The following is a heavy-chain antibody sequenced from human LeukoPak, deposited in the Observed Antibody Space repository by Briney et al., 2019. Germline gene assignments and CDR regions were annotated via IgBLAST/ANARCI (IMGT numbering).Heavy chain of an antibody. CDR1: GFTFNTYG. D-gene: IGHD6-19*01. Sequence: GGSLRLSCAASGFTFNTYGMHWVRQAPGKGLEWVAFIQYDGSIKYYGDSVKGRFTISRDNSKNTLYLQMNSLRPEDTAVYYCTRDSGSVWYEAHLDPWGQGTLVTVSS. V-gene: IGHV3-30*02. CDR2: IQYDGSIK. J-gene: IGHJ5*02. CDR3: TRDSGSVWYEAHLDP.